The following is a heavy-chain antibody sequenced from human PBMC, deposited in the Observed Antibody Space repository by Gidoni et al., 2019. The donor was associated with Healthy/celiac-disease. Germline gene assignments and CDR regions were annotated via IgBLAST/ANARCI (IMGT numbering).Heavy chain of an antibody. J-gene: IGHJ5*02. CDR2: ISGSGGST. D-gene: IGHD6-19*01. Sequence: EVQLLESGGGLVQHGGSLSLSCAASGFTFSSYAMRWVRQAPGKGLEWVSAISGSGGSTYYADSVKGRFTISRDNSKNTLYLQMNSLRAEDTAVYYCAKDQTNGYSSGWAPNWFDPWGQGTLVTVSS. CDR3: AKDQTNGYSSGWAPNWFDP. V-gene: IGHV3-23*01. CDR1: GFTFSSYA.